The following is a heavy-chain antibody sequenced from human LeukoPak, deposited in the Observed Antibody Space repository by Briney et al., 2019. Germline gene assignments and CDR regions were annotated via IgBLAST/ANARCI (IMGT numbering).Heavy chain of an antibody. J-gene: IGHJ4*02. D-gene: IGHD6-19*01. CDR2: IYYSGNT. CDR1: GGSISSYY. V-gene: IGHV4-59*01. CDR3: ARDSAVGFDY. Sequence: PSETLSLTCTVSGGSISSYYWSWIRHPPGKGLEWIGYIYYSGNTNYNPSFKSRVTISVDTSKNQFSLKLSSVTAADTAFYYCARDSAVGFDYWGQGTLVTVSS.